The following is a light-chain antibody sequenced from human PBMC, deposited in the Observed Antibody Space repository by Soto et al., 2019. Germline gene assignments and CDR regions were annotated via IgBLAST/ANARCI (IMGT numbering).Light chain of an antibody. CDR3: CSYAGSYTFYV. J-gene: IGLJ1*01. CDR1: SSDIGGYNY. CDR2: DVS. V-gene: IGLV2-11*01. Sequence: QSALTQPASVSGSPGQSITISCTGTSSDIGGYNYVSWYQQHPGKAPKLMIYDVSKRPSGVPDRFSGSKSGNTASLTISGLQAEDEADHYCCSYAGSYTFYVFGTGTKVTVL.